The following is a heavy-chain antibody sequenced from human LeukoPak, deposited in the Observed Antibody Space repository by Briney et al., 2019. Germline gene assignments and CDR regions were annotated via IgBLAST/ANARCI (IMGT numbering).Heavy chain of an antibody. D-gene: IGHD4-17*01. CDR3: ARLTKVTLDAFDI. CDR1: GFTFSSYS. J-gene: IGHJ3*02. Sequence: GGSLRLSCAASGFTFSSYSMNWVRQAPGKGLEWVSSISSSSSYIYYADSVKGRFTISRDNAKNSLYLQMNSLRAEDTAVYYCARLTKVTLDAFDIWGQGTMVTVSS. V-gene: IGHV3-21*01. CDR2: ISSSSSYI.